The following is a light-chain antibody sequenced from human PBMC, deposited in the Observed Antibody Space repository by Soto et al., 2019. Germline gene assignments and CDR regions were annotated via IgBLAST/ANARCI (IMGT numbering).Light chain of an antibody. CDR1: QRVSSN. Sequence: EILMTHSPATLSVSPRERATLSSRASQRVSSNLAWYQQKPGQAPRLLIYGVSTRATDIPARFSGSGSGTDFTLTINRLEPEDFAVYYCQHYHISPITSGQGTRL. CDR3: QHYHISPIT. CDR2: GVS. V-gene: IGKV3-15*01. J-gene: IGKJ5*01.